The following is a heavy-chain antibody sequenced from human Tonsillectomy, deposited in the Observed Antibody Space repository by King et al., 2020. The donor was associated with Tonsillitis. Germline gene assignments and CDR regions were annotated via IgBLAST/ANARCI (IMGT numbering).Heavy chain of an antibody. CDR1: GFTFSSYG. Sequence: VQLAESGGGVVQPGRSLRLSCAASGFTFSSYGMHWVRQAPGKGLEWVAGISYDGSNKYYVDSVKGRFPISRDNSKNTLYLQMNSLRAEDTAVYYCAKGAQGMDVWGQGTTVSVSS. CDR3: AKGAQGMDV. CDR2: ISYDGSNK. V-gene: IGHV3-30*18. J-gene: IGHJ6*02.